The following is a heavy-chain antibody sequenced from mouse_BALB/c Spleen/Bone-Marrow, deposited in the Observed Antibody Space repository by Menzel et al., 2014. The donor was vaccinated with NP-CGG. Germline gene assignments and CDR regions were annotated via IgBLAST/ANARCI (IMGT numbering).Heavy chain of an antibody. Sequence: QVQLQQSGAELVRPGTSVKVSCKASGYAFTNYWIEWIKQRPGQGLERIGVINPGSGGINYNEKFAGKATLTADKSSSTAYRQLSSLKSDDSVVYFCARDLVRGMDYWGQGTSVPVSS. V-gene: IGHV1-54*01. CDR2: INPGSGGI. CDR1: GYAFTNYW. D-gene: IGHD2-12*01. CDR3: ARDLVRGMDY. J-gene: IGHJ4*01.